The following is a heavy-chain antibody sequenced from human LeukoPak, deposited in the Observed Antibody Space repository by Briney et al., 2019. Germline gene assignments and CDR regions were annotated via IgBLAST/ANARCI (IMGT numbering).Heavy chain of an antibody. Sequence: PGGSLRLSCAASGFTFISYAMSWVRQAPGKGLEWVSAISGSGGSTYYADSVNGRFTISRDNSKNKLYLQMTSLRAEDTAVYYRAKARRYHDSSGYYDYWGQGTLVTVSS. D-gene: IGHD3-22*01. CDR2: ISGSGGST. CDR1: GFTFISYA. J-gene: IGHJ4*02. V-gene: IGHV3-23*01. CDR3: AKARRYHDSSGYYDY.